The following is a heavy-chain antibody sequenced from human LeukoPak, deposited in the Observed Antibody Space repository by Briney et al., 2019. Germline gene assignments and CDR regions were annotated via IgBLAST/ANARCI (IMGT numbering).Heavy chain of an antibody. CDR1: GYTLTGYY. CDR2: TNPNSGGT. D-gene: IGHD4-17*01. V-gene: IGHV1-2*02. CDR3: ARTYTVTAPYFDY. J-gene: IGHJ4*02. Sequence: ASVKVSCKASGYTLTGYYMHWVRQAPGQGLEWMGWTNPNSGGTNYAQKFQGRVTMTRDTSISTAYMELGRLTSDDTAVCYCARTYTVTAPYFDYWGQGTLVTVSS.